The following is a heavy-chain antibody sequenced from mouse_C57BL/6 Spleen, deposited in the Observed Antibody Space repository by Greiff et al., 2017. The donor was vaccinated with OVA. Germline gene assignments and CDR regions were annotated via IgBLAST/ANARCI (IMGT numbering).Heavy chain of an antibody. CDR1: GYAFTNYL. CDR2: INPGSGGT. J-gene: IGHJ4*01. D-gene: IGHD2-1*01. CDR3: AKEGGNGNPVDY. V-gene: IGHV1-54*01. Sequence: QVQLQQSGAELVRPGTSVKVSCKASGYAFTNYLIEWVKQRPGQGLEWIGVINPGSGGTNYNEKFKGKATLTADKSSSTAYMQLSSLTSEDSAVYFCAKEGGNGNPVDYWGQGTSVTVSS.